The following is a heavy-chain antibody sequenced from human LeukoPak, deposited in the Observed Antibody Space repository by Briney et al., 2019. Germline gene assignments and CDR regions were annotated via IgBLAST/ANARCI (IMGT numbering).Heavy chain of an antibody. CDR3: ARDGRAGSLFAY. Sequence: KPSETLSLTCIVSGGSITSSYYWAWIRQPPGKGLEWVGSIYYNGNTYYNPSLKSRVAISVDTSKNQFSLKLSSVTAADTAIYYCARDGRAGSLFAYWGQGTLVTVSS. V-gene: IGHV4-39*07. CDR2: IYYNGNT. D-gene: IGHD6-19*01. J-gene: IGHJ4*02. CDR1: GGSITSSYY.